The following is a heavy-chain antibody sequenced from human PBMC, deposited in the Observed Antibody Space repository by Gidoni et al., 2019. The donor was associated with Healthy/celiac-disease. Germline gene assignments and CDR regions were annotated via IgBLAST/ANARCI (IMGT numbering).Heavy chain of an antibody. J-gene: IGHJ4*02. Sequence: QVTWKESGPVLVKPTETLTLTCHVSGFSLSNARMGVSWIRQPPGKALEWLAHIFSNDEKSYSTSLKSRLTISKATSNSQVVLTMTHMDPVDTSTYSCARWFGGHDYWGQGTLVTVSS. CDR1: GFSLSNARMG. CDR3: ARWFGGHDY. D-gene: IGHD3-10*01. CDR2: IFSNDEK. V-gene: IGHV2-26*01.